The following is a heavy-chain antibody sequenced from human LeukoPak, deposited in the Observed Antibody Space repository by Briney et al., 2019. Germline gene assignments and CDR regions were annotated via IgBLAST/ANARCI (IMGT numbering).Heavy chain of an antibody. CDR1: GFTFRSYW. CDR2: INSDGSST. V-gene: IGHV3-74*01. Sequence: PGGSLRLSCAASGFTFRSYWMHWVRQAPGKGLVWVSRINSDGSSTNYADSVKGRFTISRDNAKNSLYLQMNSLRAEDTAVYYCARDLSGQHSGSYYGDYWGQGTLVTVSS. CDR3: ARDLSGQHSGSYYGDY. D-gene: IGHD1-26*01. J-gene: IGHJ4*02.